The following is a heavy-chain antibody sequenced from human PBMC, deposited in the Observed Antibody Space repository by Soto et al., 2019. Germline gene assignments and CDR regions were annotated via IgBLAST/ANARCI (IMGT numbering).Heavy chain of an antibody. Sequence: EVQLVESGGGLVQPGGSLRLSCAASGFTVSSNYMSWVRQAPGKGLEWVSVIYSGGSTYYADSVKGRFTISRHNSKNTLYLQMNRLRAEDTAVYYCASQRRAQQRVQYYYYYMDVLGKGTTVTGSS. CDR3: ASQRRAQQRVQYYYYYMDV. J-gene: IGHJ6*03. CDR1: GFTVSSNY. D-gene: IGHD6-13*01. CDR2: IYSGGST. V-gene: IGHV3-53*04.